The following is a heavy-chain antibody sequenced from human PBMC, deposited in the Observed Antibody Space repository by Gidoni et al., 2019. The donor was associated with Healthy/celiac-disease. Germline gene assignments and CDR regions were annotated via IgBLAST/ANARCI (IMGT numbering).Heavy chain of an antibody. CDR3: AKPRVGIIGVVIERDDAFDI. CDR1: GFTFSSYG. V-gene: IGHV3-30*18. Sequence: QVQLVESGGGVVQPGRSLRLSCSASGFTFSSYGMHWVRQAPGKGLEWVSVISYDGSNKYYAESVKGRFTISRDNSKNTLYLQMNSLRAEDTAVYYCAKPRVGIIGVVIERDDAFDIWGQGTMVTVSS. CDR2: ISYDGSNK. J-gene: IGHJ3*02. D-gene: IGHD3-3*01.